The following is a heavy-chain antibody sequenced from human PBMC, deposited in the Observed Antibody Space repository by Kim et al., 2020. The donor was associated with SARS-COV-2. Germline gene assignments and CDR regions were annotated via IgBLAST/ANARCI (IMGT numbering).Heavy chain of an antibody. CDR2: ISGSGGST. V-gene: IGHV3-23*01. CDR1: GFTFSSYA. Sequence: GGSLRLSCAASGFTFSSYAMSWVRQAPGKGLEWVSAISGSGGSTYYADSVKGRFTISRDNSKNTLYLQMNSLRAEDTAVYYCAKDPRRSMTTVTATFDYWGQGTLVTVSS. CDR3: AKDPRRSMTTVTATFDY. J-gene: IGHJ4*02. D-gene: IGHD4-17*01.